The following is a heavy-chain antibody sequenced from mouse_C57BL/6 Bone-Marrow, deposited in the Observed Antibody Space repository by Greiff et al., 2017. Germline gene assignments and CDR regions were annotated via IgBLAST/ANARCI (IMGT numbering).Heavy chain of an antibody. J-gene: IGHJ3*01. CDR1: GFNIKDYY. V-gene: IGHV14-2*01. CDR3: ARLRGFAY. Sequence: VQLQQSGAELVKPGASVKLSCTASGFNIKDYYMHWVKQRPEQGLEWIGRIDPEDGETKYTQKFQGKATITADTSSNTAYLQLSSLTSEDTAVYYCARLRGFAYWGQGTLVTVSA. CDR2: IDPEDGET.